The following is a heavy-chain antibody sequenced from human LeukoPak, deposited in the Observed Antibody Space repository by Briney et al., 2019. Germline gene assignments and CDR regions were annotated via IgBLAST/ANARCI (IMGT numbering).Heavy chain of an antibody. Sequence: PSQTLCLTCTVSGGSISSGDYYWSWIRQPPGKGLEWIGYIYYSGSTYYNPSLKSRVTISVDTFKNQFSLKLSSVTAADTAVYYCARFSTSCYTFDYWGQGTLVTVSS. V-gene: IGHV4-30-4*08. CDR3: ARFSTSCYTFDY. CDR2: IYYSGST. D-gene: IGHD2-2*02. J-gene: IGHJ4*02. CDR1: GGSISSGDYY.